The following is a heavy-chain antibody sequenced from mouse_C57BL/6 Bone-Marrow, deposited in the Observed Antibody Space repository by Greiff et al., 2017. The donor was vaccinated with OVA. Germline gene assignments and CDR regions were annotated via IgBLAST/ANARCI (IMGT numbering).Heavy chain of an antibody. D-gene: IGHD1-1*01. CDR2: IHPNSGST. J-gene: IGHJ2*01. Sequence: QVQLQQPGAELVKPGASVKLSCKASGYTFTSYWMHWVKQRPGQGLEWIGMIHPNSGSTNYNEKFKSKATLTVDKSSSTAYMQLSSLTSEDSAVYYCAIYGSSPWYFDYWGQGTTLTVSS. CDR1: GYTFTSYW. CDR3: AIYGSSPWYFDY. V-gene: IGHV1-64*01.